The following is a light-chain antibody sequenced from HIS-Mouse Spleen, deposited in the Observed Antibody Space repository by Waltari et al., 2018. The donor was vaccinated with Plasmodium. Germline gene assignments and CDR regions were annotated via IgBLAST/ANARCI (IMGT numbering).Light chain of an antibody. CDR1: ALPKKY. J-gene: IGLJ3*02. Sequence: SYELTQPPSVSVSPGQTARITCSGDALPKKYAYWYQQKSGPAPVLVIYEDSKRPSGIPGRVSGSSSGTMATLTIRGAQVEDEADYYCYSTDSSGNHRVFGGGTKLTVL. V-gene: IGLV3-10*01. CDR2: EDS. CDR3: YSTDSSGNHRV.